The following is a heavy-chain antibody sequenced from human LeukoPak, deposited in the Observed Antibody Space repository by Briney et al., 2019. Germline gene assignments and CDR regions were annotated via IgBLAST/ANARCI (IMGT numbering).Heavy chain of an antibody. CDR2: IYNSGIT. V-gene: IGHV4-59*01. Sequence: SETLSLTCIVSGGSINSYYWSWIRQPPGKGLEWIGYIYNSGITNHNPSLKSRVTISVDTSKNQFSLKLSSVTAADTAVYYCARAPRYSGSYYAPKFYFDYWGQGTLVTVSS. CDR3: ARAPRYSGSYYAPKFYFDY. D-gene: IGHD1-26*01. J-gene: IGHJ4*02. CDR1: GGSINSYY.